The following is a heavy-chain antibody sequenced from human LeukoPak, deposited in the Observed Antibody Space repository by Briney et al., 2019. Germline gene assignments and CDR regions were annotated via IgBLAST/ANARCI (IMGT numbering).Heavy chain of an antibody. CDR3: ARLMSTVTHYFDY. CDR2: IYPGDSDT. CDR1: GYSFTTYW. J-gene: IGHJ4*02. D-gene: IGHD4-17*01. Sequence: GESLKISCEGSGYSFTTYWIGWVRQMPGKGLEWMGIIYPGDSDTRYSPFFQGQVTISADKSISTAYLQWSSLKASDTAIYYCARLMSTVTHYFDYWGQGTLVTVSS. V-gene: IGHV5-51*01.